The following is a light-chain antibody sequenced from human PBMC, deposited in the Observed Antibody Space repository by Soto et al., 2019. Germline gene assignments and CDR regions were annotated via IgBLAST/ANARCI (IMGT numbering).Light chain of an antibody. V-gene: IGKV1-5*01. J-gene: IGKJ1*01. CDR1: QTINTW. CDR3: QQYNSYSRT. CDR2: DVS. Sequence: ATVGDRVTITCRASQTINTWLAWYQQKPGKAPKVLIYDVSNLESGVPSRFSGSGSGTEFTLTISSLQPDDSATYYCQQYNSYSRTFGQGTKVDIK.